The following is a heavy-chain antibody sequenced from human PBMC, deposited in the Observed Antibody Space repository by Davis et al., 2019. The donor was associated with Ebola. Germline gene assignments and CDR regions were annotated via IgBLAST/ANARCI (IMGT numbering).Heavy chain of an antibody. CDR1: GYIYINYW. V-gene: IGHV5-51*01. CDR3: ARGSGGLYHYYYNGLDV. J-gene: IGHJ6*01. CDR2: IVPRDSDA. D-gene: IGHD2-15*01. Sequence: GESLKISCHSSGYIYINYWIAWVRQVPGKGLEWMGIIVPRDSDARYSPSFQGQVTVSADTSNTTAYLEWSSLKASDSAIYYCARGSGGLYHYYYNGLDVWGQGTTVTVSS.